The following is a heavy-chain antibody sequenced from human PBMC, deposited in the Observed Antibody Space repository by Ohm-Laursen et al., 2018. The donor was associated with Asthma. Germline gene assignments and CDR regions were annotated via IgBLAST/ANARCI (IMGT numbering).Heavy chain of an antibody. Sequence: SLRLSCAASGFTFSSYGMHWVRQAPGKGLEWVAVISYDGSNKYYGHSVKGRFTISRDNSKNTLYLQMNSLRTEDTAVYYCAKDSSLRWYNFYYWGQRTLVTVSS. J-gene: IGHJ4*02. CDR1: GFTFSSYG. V-gene: IGHV3-30*18. CDR3: AKDSSLRWYNFYY. D-gene: IGHD4-23*01. CDR2: ISYDGSNK.